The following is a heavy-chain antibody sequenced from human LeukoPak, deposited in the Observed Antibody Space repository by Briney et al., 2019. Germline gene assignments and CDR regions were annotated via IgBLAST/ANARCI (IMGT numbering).Heavy chain of an antibody. J-gene: IGHJ4*02. D-gene: IGHD4-17*01. CDR3: ARVYGDYGDGGH. CDR2: IYSDGSA. V-gene: IGHV3-53*01. Sequence: GGSLRLSCAVSGFTVSSSYMSWVRQAPGKGLERVSVIYSDGSAYYADSVRGRFIISRDNSKNTLYLQMNSLTAEDTAVYYCARVYGDYGDGGHWGQGTLVTVSS. CDR1: GFTVSSSY.